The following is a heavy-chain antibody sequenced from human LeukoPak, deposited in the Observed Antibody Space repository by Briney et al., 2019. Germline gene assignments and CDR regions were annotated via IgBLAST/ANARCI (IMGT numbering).Heavy chain of an antibody. D-gene: IGHD3-22*01. CDR1: GYSISSGYY. CDR3: ARENYYDSSGYYYYYYYYMDV. Sequence: SETLSLTCAVSGYSISSGYYWGWIRQPPGKGLEWIGSIYHSGSTYYNPSLKSRVTISVDTSKNQFSLKLSSVTAADTAVYYCARENYYDSSGYYYYYYYYMDVWGKGTTVTVSS. CDR2: IYHSGST. J-gene: IGHJ6*03. V-gene: IGHV4-38-2*01.